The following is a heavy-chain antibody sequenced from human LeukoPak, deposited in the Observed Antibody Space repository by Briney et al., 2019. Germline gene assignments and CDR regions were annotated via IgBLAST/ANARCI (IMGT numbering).Heavy chain of an antibody. CDR2: ISDSGGST. D-gene: IGHD6-13*01. V-gene: IGHV3-23*01. J-gene: IGHJ1*01. Sequence: GGSLRLSCAASGFTFCSYAMSSVRQAPGKGLEWASIISDSGGSTYYADSVKGRFTISRDNSKNTLYLQMNSLRAEDTAVYYRAKDNSPYSSSWLQFFQHWGQGTLVTVSS. CDR1: GFTFCSYA. CDR3: AKDNSPYSSSWLQFFQH.